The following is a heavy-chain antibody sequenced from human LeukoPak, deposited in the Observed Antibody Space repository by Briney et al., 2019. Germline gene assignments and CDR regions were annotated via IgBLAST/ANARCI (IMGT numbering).Heavy chain of an antibody. D-gene: IGHD5-24*01. V-gene: IGHV4-30-2*01. CDR2: IYHSGST. Sequence: PSQTLSLTCTVSGGSISSGGYYWSWIRQPPGKGLEWIGYIYHSGSTYYNPSLKSRVTISVDRSKNQFSLKLSSVTAADTAVYYCAREVLATEDRDGYWGQGTLVTVSS. CDR1: GGSISSGGYY. CDR3: AREVLATEDRDGY. J-gene: IGHJ4*02.